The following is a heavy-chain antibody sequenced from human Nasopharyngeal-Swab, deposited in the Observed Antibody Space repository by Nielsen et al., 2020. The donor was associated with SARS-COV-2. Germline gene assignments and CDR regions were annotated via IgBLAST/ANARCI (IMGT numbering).Heavy chain of an antibody. V-gene: IGHV3-33*01. CDR2: IWYDGSNK. Sequence: GESLKISCAASGFTFSSYGMHWVRQAPGKGLEWVAVIWYDGSNKYYADSVKGRFTISRDNSKNTLYLQMNCLRAEDTAVYYCARNEGAAAGTAWYFDLWGRGTLVTVSS. CDR3: ARNEGAAAGTAWYFDL. CDR1: GFTFSSYG. D-gene: IGHD6-13*01. J-gene: IGHJ2*01.